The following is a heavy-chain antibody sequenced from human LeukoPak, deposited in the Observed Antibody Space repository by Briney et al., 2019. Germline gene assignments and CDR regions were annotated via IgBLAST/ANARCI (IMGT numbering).Heavy chain of an antibody. D-gene: IGHD1-26*01. V-gene: IGHV6-1*01. J-gene: IGHJ4*02. CDR2: TYYRSKWYK. Sequence: SQTLSLTCAISGDSVSRNSAGWDWIRQSTSRDLEWLGRTYYRSKWYKDYAVSVKSRITISPDTSKNQFSLQLNSVTPEDTAVYYCVRDNEGAVDYWGQGTLVTVSS. CDR3: VRDNEGAVDY. CDR1: GDSVSRNSAG.